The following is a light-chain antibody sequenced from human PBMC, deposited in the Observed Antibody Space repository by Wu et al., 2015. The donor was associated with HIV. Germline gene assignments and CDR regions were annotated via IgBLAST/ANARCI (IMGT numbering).Light chain of an antibody. V-gene: IGKV1-8*01. CDR1: QDISSY. CDR3: QQYYTYPRT. Sequence: AIRITQSPSSLSASTGDRVTITCQASQDISSYLGWYQQKPGKAPKLLIHSASTLQSGVPSRFSGSGSGTDFTLTISCLQSEDFATYYCQQYYTYPRTFGQGTKVEVK. J-gene: IGKJ1*01. CDR2: SAS.